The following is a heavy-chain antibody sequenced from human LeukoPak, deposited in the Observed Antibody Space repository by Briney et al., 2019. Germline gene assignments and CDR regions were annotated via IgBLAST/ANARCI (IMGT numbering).Heavy chain of an antibody. J-gene: IGHJ6*02. Sequence: SETLSLTCAVYGGSFSGYYWSWIRQPPGKGLEWIGEINHSGSTSYNPSLKSRVTISVDTSKNQFSLKLSSVTAADTAVYYCYCSSTSTPRYYYYYGMDVWGQGTTVTVSS. CDR2: INHSGST. CDR1: GGSFSGYY. CDR3: YCSSTSTPRYYYYYGMDV. D-gene: IGHD2-2*01. V-gene: IGHV4-34*01.